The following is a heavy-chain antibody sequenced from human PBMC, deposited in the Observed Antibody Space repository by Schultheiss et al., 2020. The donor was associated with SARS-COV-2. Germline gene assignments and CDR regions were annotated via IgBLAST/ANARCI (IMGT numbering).Heavy chain of an antibody. CDR3: ARATTASTTFAD. CDR1: GFTFSSYA. CDR2: ISSNGGST. V-gene: IGHV3-64*04. Sequence: GGSLRLSCSASGFTFSSYAMHWVRQAPGKGLEYVSAISSNGGSTYYADSVKGRFSISRDISKNTVYLQMNRLRVEDTAVYYCARATTASTTFADWGQGILVTVSS. D-gene: IGHD4-17*01. J-gene: IGHJ4*02.